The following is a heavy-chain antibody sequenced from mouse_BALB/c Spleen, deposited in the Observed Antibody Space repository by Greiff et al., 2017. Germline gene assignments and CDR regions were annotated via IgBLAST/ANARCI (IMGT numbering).Heavy chain of an antibody. CDR1: GYSITSDYA. CDR3: ARSGNYGNYWYFDV. CDR2: ISYSGST. Sequence: ESGPGLVKPSQSLSLTCTVTGYSITSDYAWNWIRQFPGNKLEWMGYISYSGSTSYNPSLKSRISITRDTSKNQFFLQLNSVTTEDTATYYCARSGNYGNYWYFDVWGAGTTVTVSS. J-gene: IGHJ1*01. D-gene: IGHD2-1*01. V-gene: IGHV3-2*02.